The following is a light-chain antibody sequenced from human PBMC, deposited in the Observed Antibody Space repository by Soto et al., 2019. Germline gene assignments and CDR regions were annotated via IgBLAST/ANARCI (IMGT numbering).Light chain of an antibody. CDR2: QAT. J-gene: IGLJ3*02. CDR1: GSDVGSYNL. V-gene: IGLV2-23*01. CDR3: CSFAGSPWV. Sequence: QSVLTQPASVSGSPGQSITISCSGTGSDVGSYNLVSWYKHHPGKAPKLIIYQATKRPSGVSNRFSGSKSGNTASLTISGLQSADEADYYCCSFAGSPWVFGGGTQLTVL.